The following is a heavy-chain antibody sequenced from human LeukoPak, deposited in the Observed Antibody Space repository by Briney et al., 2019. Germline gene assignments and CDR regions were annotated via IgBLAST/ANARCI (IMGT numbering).Heavy chain of an antibody. Sequence: PSQTLSLTCTVSGGSISSGGYYWSWIRRHPGKGLEWIVYIYYSGSTYYNPSLKSRVTISVDTSKNQFSLKLSSVTAADTAVYYCARDRVEYYDFWSGYHNPGSYYGMDVWGQGTTVTVSS. V-gene: IGHV4-31*03. CDR3: ARDRVEYYDFWSGYHNPGSYYGMDV. J-gene: IGHJ6*02. CDR1: GGSISSGGYY. CDR2: IYYSGST. D-gene: IGHD3-3*01.